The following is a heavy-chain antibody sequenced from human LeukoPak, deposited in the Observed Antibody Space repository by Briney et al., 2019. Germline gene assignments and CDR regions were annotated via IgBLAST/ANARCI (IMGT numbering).Heavy chain of an antibody. D-gene: IGHD1-7*01. V-gene: IGHV1-24*01. CDR1: GYTLTELS. CDR3: ATDLAFQLNYPPHDY. J-gene: IGHJ4*02. CDR2: FDPEDGET. Sequence: ASVKVSCKVSGYTLTELSMHWVRQAPGKGLEWMGGFDPEDGETIYAQKFQGRVTMTEDTSTDTAYMELSSLRSEDTAVYYCATDLAFQLNYPPHDYWGQGTLVTVSS.